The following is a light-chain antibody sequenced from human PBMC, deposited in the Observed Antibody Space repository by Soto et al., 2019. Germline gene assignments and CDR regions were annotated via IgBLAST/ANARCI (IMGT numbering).Light chain of an antibody. CDR2: DAS. V-gene: IGKV3-15*01. CDR3: QQDNSYSPLS. Sequence: TQEQETLSFPLGERTTLSCAASHSCRSSLACYHQKPGEAPRLLIYDASTRATGIPARFRGSGSGTDFTLTISSLQPDDFATYYCQQDNSYSPLSF. CDR1: HSCRSS. J-gene: IGKJ2*03.